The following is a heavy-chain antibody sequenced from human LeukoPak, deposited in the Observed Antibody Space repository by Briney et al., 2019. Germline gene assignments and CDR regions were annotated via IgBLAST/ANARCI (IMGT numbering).Heavy chain of an antibody. D-gene: IGHD2-21*01. Sequence: GGSLRLSCATSGFTFSSYGMHWVRQAPGKGLEWVAFVRYDGSNKYYADSVKGRFTISRDNSKNTLYLQMNSLRVEDTAVYYCAKDSVVVVIGPLGYWGQGTLVTVSS. CDR1: GFTFSSYG. V-gene: IGHV3-30*02. CDR3: AKDSVVVVIGPLGY. J-gene: IGHJ4*02. CDR2: VRYDGSNK.